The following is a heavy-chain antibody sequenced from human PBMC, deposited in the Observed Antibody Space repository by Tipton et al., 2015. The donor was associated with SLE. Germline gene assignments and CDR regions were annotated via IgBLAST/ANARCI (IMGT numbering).Heavy chain of an antibody. CDR2: INHGGST. J-gene: IGHJ6*02. Sequence: TLSLTCAVYGGSFSGYYWSWIRQPPGKGLECIGKINHGGSTNYNPSLKSRFTISVDTSKNQFSLKLSSVTAADTAVYYCARIVFSSGSLYYYYGMDVWGQGTTVTVSS. V-gene: IGHV4-34*01. CDR3: ARIVFSSGSLYYYYGMDV. CDR1: GGSFSGYY. D-gene: IGHD6-19*01.